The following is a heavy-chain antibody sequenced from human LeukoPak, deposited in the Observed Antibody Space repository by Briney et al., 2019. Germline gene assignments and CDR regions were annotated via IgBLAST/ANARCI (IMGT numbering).Heavy chain of an antibody. D-gene: IGHD3-10*01. CDR3: ARRSFSYYGMDV. CDR1: GGSTNNYY. CDR2: MYYTGRT. J-gene: IGHJ6*02. V-gene: IGHV4-59*01. Sequence: SETLSLTCTVSGGSTNNYYWSWIRQTPGKGLEYIGHMYYTGRTSYNPSLKSRIIMSVDTSRNQFSLKLTSVSAADTALYYCARRSFSYYGMDVWGQGTAVTVSS.